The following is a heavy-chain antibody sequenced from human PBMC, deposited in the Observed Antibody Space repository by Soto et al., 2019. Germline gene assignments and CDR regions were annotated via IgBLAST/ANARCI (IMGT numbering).Heavy chain of an antibody. CDR1: GYTFRDYG. D-gene: IGHD2-2*01. Sequence: QVHLVQSEGEVKKPGASVTVTCKTSGYTFRDYGVSWVRPAPGQGLELMGWINIFNVNTIYEQNFQGRVNWSIDTSTRAVFLELTSLNFDDAAVYYCARGFIPENYWGQGTRVTVSS. CDR3: ARGFIPENY. CDR2: INIFNVNT. V-gene: IGHV1-18*01. J-gene: IGHJ4*02.